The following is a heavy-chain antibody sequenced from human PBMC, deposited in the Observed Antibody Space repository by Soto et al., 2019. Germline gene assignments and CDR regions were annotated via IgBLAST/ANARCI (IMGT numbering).Heavy chain of an antibody. CDR2: IYRDDDK. J-gene: IGHJ4*02. D-gene: IGHD3-10*01. CDR3: AHITFGSRSHTNSFDY. CDR1: GFSLSTTGVG. Sequence: QITLKESGPTLVKPTQTLTLTCTVSGFSLSTTGVGVGWIRQPPGKALEWLALIYRDDDKHYRPSLKSRLTIPKDTSHNLLVLRTTHLDPADTASYCCAHITFGSRSHTNSFDYWGQGTLVTRSS. V-gene: IGHV2-5*02.